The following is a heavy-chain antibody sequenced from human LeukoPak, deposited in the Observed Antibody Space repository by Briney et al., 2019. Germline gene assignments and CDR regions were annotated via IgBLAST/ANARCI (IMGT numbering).Heavy chain of an antibody. Sequence: GGSLRLSCAASGFTFSSYGMHWVRQAPGKGLEWVAVISYDGSNKYYADSVKGRFTISRDNSKNTLYLQMNSLRAEDTAVYYCAKEARFLEWLFGYWGQGTLVTVSS. CDR1: GFTFSSYG. D-gene: IGHD3-3*01. V-gene: IGHV3-30*18. CDR3: AKEARFLEWLFGY. J-gene: IGHJ4*02. CDR2: ISYDGSNK.